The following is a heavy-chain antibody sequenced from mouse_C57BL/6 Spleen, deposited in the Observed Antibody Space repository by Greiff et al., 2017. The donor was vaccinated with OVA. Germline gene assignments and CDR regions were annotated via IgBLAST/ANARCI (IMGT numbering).Heavy chain of an antibody. D-gene: IGHD1-1*01. V-gene: IGHV5-17*01. Sequence: EVKLMESGGGLVKPGGSLKLSCAASGFTFSDYGVHWVRQAPEQGLEWVAYISSGSSTIYYADTVKGRFTISGDNAKNTLYLQMTSLRSEDTAMYYCARGGIYGCYCDYWGQGTTLTVSS. CDR3: ARGGIYGCYCDY. CDR1: GFTFSDYG. J-gene: IGHJ2*01. CDR2: ISSGSSTI.